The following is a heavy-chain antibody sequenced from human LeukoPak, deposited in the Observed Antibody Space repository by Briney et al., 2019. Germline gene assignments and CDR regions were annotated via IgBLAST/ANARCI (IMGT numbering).Heavy chain of an antibody. J-gene: IGHJ3*02. CDR1: GGSFSGYY. CDR2: INHSGST. Sequence: SETLSLTCAVYGGSFSGYYWSWIRQPPGKGLEWIGEINHSGSTNYNASLKSRVTISVDTSKNQFSLKLSSVTAADTAVYYCATRGRDYCGGDCYSFSGAFDIWGQGTMVTVSS. CDR3: ATRGRDYCGGDCYSFSGAFDI. D-gene: IGHD2-21*02. V-gene: IGHV4-34*01.